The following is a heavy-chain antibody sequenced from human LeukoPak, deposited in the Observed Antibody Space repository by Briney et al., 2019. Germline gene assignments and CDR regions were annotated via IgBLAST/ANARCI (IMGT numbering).Heavy chain of an antibody. CDR1: GFTFNTYA. D-gene: IGHD5-24*01. Sequence: PGGSLRLSCAASGFTFNTYAMSWVRQAPGKGLEWVSAISDSGGSAYYADSVKGRFTISRDNSKSTLYLQMNSLRAEDTAVYYCARVRRDGYNPTDYWGQGTLVTVSS. J-gene: IGHJ4*02. V-gene: IGHV3-23*01. CDR3: ARVRRDGYNPTDY. CDR2: ISDSGGSA.